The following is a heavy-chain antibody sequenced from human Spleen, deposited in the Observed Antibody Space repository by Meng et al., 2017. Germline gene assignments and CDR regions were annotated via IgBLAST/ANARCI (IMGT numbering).Heavy chain of an antibody. V-gene: IGHV1-2*06. CDR3: ARVQRYIGYEHYFDY. CDR2: INPNSGGT. CDR1: GYTFTGYY. D-gene: IGHD5-12*01. J-gene: IGHJ4*02. Sequence: ASVKVSCKASGYTFTGYYMHWVRQAPGQGLEWMGRINPNSGGTNYAQKFQGRVTMTRDTSISTAYMELSRLRSDDTAVYYCARVQRYIGYEHYFDYWGQGTLVTVSS.